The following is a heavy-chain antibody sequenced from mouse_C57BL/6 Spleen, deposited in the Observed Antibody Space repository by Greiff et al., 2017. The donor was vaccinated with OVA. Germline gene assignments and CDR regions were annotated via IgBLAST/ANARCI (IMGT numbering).Heavy chain of an antibody. D-gene: IGHD1-1*01. CDR2: IYPGSGST. V-gene: IGHV1-55*01. Sequence: QVQLQQPGAELVKPGASVKMSCKASGYTFTSYWITWVKQRPGQGLEWIGDIYPGSGSTNYNEKFKSKATLTVDTSSSTAYMQLSSLTSEDSAVYYCARNYYGSSYEDYFDYWGQGTTLTVSS. J-gene: IGHJ2*01. CDR1: GYTFTSYW. CDR3: ARNYYGSSYEDYFDY.